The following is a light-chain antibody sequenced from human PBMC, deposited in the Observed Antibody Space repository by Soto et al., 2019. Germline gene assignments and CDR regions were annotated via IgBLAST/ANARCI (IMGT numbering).Light chain of an antibody. CDR1: SSDVGGYHR. CDR3: SLYTSSSTYV. Sequence: QSALTQPASVSGSPGQSITISCTGTSSDVGGYHRVSWYQQSPGTAPKVLIYDVSNRPSGVPDRFSGSRSGKTASLTISGLQADDEADYYCSLYTSSSTYVFGPGTKLTVL. CDR2: DVS. V-gene: IGLV2-18*01. J-gene: IGLJ1*01.